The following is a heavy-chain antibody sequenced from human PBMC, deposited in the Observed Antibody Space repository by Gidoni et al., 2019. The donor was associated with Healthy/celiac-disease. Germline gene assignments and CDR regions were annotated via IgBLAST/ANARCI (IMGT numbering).Heavy chain of an antibody. Sequence: QVQLQQWGAGLLKPSETLSLTCAVSGGSFSGYYWSWIRQPPGKGLEWIGEINHSGSTNYNPSLKSRVTISVDTSKNQFSLKLSSVTAADTAVYYCARGRATTVTTSSNYFDYWGQGTLVTVSS. CDR2: INHSGST. J-gene: IGHJ4*02. CDR1: GGSFSGYY. V-gene: IGHV4-34*01. CDR3: ARGRATTVTTSSNYFDY. D-gene: IGHD4-17*01.